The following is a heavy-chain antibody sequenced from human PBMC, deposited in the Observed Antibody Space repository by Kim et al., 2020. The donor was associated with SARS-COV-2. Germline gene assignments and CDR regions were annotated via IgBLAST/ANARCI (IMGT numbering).Heavy chain of an antibody. Sequence: ASVKVSCKASGYTFTGYYMHWVRQAPGQGLEWMGWINPNSGGTNYAQNFQGRVTMTRDTSISTAYMELSRLRSDDTAVYYCAGEGMDIVATVYFDYWGQGTLVTVSS. D-gene: IGHD5-12*01. J-gene: IGHJ4*02. CDR2: INPNSGGT. CDR1: GYTFTGYY. CDR3: AGEGMDIVATVYFDY. V-gene: IGHV1-2*02.